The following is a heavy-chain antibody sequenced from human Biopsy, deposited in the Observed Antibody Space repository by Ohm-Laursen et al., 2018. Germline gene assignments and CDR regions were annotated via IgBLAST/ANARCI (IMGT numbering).Heavy chain of an antibody. CDR2: VSYSGNT. CDR1: GVSISSYF. D-gene: IGHD3-22*01. V-gene: IGHV4-59*08. J-gene: IGHJ4*02. CDR3: AAYYYDSSGYFYAFHY. Sequence: TLSLTCSVSGVSISSYFWSWIRQPLGKGLEWIGYVSYSGNTKYNPSLKSRVIISADTPKNQFSLKLSSVTAADTAMYYCAAYYYDSSGYFYAFHYWGQGTLVTVSS.